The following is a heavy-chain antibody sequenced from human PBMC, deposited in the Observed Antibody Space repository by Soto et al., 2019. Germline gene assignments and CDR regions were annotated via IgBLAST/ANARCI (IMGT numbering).Heavy chain of an antibody. J-gene: IGHJ4*02. Sequence: VQLVESGGGVVQPGRSLRLSCAASGFTFSSYGMHWVRQAPGKGLEWVAVIWYDGSNKYYADSVKGRFTISRDNSKNTLYLQMNSLRAEDTAVYYCSRGQFDDSSAGFDYWGQGTLVTVSS. V-gene: IGHV3-33*01. CDR2: IWYDGSNK. D-gene: IGHD3-22*01. CDR3: SRGQFDDSSAGFDY. CDR1: GFTFSSYG.